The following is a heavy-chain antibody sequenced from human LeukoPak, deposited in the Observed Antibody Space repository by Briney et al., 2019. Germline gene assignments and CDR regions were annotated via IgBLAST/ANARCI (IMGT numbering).Heavy chain of an antibody. CDR2: ISSSSSYI. CDR3: ARDFNAWLFGAFDI. Sequence: NSGGSLRLSCAASGFTFSSYSMNWVRQAPGKGLEWVSSISSSSSYIYYADSVKGRFTISRDNAKNALYLQMNSLRAEDTAVYYCARDFNAWLFGAFDIWGQGTIVTVSS. J-gene: IGHJ3*02. CDR1: GFTFSSYS. V-gene: IGHV3-21*01. D-gene: IGHD3-9*01.